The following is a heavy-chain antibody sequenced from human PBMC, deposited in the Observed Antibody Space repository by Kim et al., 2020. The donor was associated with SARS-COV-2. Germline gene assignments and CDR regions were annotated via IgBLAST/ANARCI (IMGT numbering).Heavy chain of an antibody. J-gene: IGHJ4*02. D-gene: IGHD2-8*01. CDR1: GGSFSGYY. V-gene: IGHV4-34*01. CDR3: ARGRELRGYCTNGVCYNTLWRY. CDR2: INHSGST. Sequence: SETLSLTCAVYGGSFSGYYWSWIRQPPGKGLEWIGEINHSGSTNYNPSLKSRVTISVDTSKNQFSLKLSSVTAADTAVYYCARGRELRGYCTNGVCYNTLWRYWGQGTLVTVSS.